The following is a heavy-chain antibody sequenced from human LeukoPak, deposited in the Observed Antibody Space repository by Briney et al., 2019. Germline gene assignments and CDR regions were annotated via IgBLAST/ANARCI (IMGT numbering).Heavy chain of an antibody. CDR2: IIPILGIA. V-gene: IGHV1-69*04. D-gene: IGHD1-26*01. J-gene: IGHJ6*02. CDR1: GGTFSSYA. CDR3: ASSGWKGGSYYVGLDYYYGRDV. Sequence: SVKVSCKASGGTFSSYAISWVRQAPGQGLEWMGRIIPILGIANYAQKFQGRVTITADKSTSTAYMELSSLRSEDTAVYYCASSGWKGGSYYVGLDYYYGRDVWGQGTTVTVSS.